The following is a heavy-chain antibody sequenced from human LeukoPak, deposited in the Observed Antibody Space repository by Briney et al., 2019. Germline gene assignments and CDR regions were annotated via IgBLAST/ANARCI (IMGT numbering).Heavy chain of an antibody. CDR2: LYTSGST. V-gene: IGHV4-61*02. J-gene: IGHJ4*02. CDR1: GGSISSGSYY. Sequence: NPSQTLSFTCTVSGGSISSGSYYWSWIRQPPGKGLEWIGRLYTSGSTNYRPSLKSRVTISVDASKNQFSLRLTSVTAADTAVYYCARSPGPDLNYYDTSGSYYFDYWGQGTLVTVSS. D-gene: IGHD3-22*01. CDR3: ARSPGPDLNYYDTSGSYYFDY.